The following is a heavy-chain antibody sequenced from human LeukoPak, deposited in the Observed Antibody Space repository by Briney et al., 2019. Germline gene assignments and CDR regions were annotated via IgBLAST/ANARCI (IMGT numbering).Heavy chain of an antibody. CDR1: AGSISSGDYY. D-gene: IGHD3-10*01. V-gene: IGHV4-30-4*08. CDR3: ASVYGTVWVGIGC. CDR2: IYYSGST. Sequence: SETLSLTCTVSAGSISSGDYYWSWLRQPPGKGLEWIGYIYYSGSTYYNPSLKSRVTISVETSKNQFSLKLSSVTAAATAVYYCASVYGTVWVGIGCWGQGTLVTVSS. J-gene: IGHJ4*02.